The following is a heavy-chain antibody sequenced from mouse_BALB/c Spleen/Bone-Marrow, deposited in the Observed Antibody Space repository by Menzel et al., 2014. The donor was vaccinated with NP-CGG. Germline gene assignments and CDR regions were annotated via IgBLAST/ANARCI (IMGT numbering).Heavy chain of an antibody. CDR1: GDSITSGY. CDR2: ISYSGNT. CDR3: ATYDGYCFDY. J-gene: IGHJ2*01. Sequence: EVKLMESGPSLVKPSQTLSLPCSVTGDSITSGYWNWIRKFPGNKLEYMGYISYSGNTYYHPSLKSRISTTRDTSKNQYYLQLNSVTTEDTAAYYCATYDGYCFDYWGQGTTLTVSS. V-gene: IGHV3-8*02. D-gene: IGHD2-3*01.